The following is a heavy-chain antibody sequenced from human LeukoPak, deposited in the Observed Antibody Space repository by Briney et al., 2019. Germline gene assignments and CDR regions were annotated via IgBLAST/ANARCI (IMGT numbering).Heavy chain of an antibody. Sequence: PSETLSLTCAVSGYSISSDYYWGWIRQPSGKGLEWIGSIYQSVSTYYNPSLKSRVIISVDTSKNQFSLKLSSVTAADTAVYYCARNKSTVTTSRHDAFDIWGQGTMVTVSS. CDR2: IYQSVST. D-gene: IGHD4-17*01. V-gene: IGHV4-38-2*01. CDR1: GYSISSDYY. J-gene: IGHJ3*02. CDR3: ARNKSTVTTSRHDAFDI.